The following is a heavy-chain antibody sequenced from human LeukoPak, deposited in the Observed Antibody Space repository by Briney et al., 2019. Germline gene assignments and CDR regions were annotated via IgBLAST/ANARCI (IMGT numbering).Heavy chain of an antibody. CDR2: ISAYNGNT. J-gene: IGHJ4*02. V-gene: IGHV1-18*01. CDR1: GYTFTSYG. Sequence: ASVKVSCKASGYTFTSYGISWVRQAPGQGLEWMGWISAYNGNTNYAQKFQGRVTMTTDTSTSTAYMELRSLRSDDTAVYYCARVPPVYCSSTSCYLRAFHFDYWGQGTLVTVSS. CDR3: ARVPPVYCSSTSCYLRAFHFDY. D-gene: IGHD2-2*01.